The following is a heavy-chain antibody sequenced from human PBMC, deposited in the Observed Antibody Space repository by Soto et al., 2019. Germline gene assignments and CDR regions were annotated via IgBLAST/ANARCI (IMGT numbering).Heavy chain of an antibody. J-gene: IGHJ4*02. CDR1: GFTFSSYW. CDR2: IKQEGSEK. CDR3: ARAQTSGWYVSN. Sequence: GGSLRLSCAVSGFTFSSYWMSWVRQAPGKGLEWVANIKQEGSEKNYVDSVKGRFTISRDNAKNSLYLQMNSLRAEDTAVYYCARAQTSGWYVSNWGQGTLFSVAS. V-gene: IGHV3-7*01. D-gene: IGHD6-19*01.